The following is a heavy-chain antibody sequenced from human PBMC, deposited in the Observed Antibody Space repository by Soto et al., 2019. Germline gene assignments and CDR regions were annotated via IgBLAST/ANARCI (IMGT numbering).Heavy chain of an antibody. Sequence: QVQLVESGGGVVQPGRSLRLSCAASGFTFSSYAMHWVRQAPGKGLEWVAVISYDGSNKYYADSVKGRFTISRDNSKNTLYLQMNSLRAEDTAVYSGARDRRGYYFDYWGQGTLVTVSS. V-gene: IGHV3-30-3*01. CDR2: ISYDGSNK. CDR3: ARDRRGYYFDY. CDR1: GFTFSSYA. J-gene: IGHJ4*02. D-gene: IGHD3-10*01.